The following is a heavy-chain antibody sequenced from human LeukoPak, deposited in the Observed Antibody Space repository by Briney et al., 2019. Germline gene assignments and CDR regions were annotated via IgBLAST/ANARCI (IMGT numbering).Heavy chain of an antibody. CDR1: GYTFTSYD. J-gene: IGHJ4*02. Sequence: ASVKVSCKASGYTFTSYDINWVRQATGQGLEWMGWINPNSGNTGYAQKFQGRVTITRNTSISTAYMELSSLRSEDTAVYYCARAGSWSGYWSDYWGQGTLVTVSS. CDR3: ARAGSWSGYWSDY. V-gene: IGHV1-8*03. D-gene: IGHD3-3*01. CDR2: INPNSGNT.